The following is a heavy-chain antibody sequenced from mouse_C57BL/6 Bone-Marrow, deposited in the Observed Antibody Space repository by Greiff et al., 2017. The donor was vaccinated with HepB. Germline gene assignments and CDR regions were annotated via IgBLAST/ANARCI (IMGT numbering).Heavy chain of an antibody. CDR3: AREGYYGSSYVGYYFDY. Sequence: VQLKESGPGLVKPSQSLSLTCSVTGYSITSGYYWNWIRQFPGNKLEWMGYISYDGSNNYNPSLKNRISITRDTSKNQFFLKLNSVTTEDTATYYCAREGYYGSSYVGYYFDYWGQGTTLTVSS. D-gene: IGHD1-1*01. V-gene: IGHV3-6*01. J-gene: IGHJ2*01. CDR1: GYSITSGYY. CDR2: ISYDGSN.